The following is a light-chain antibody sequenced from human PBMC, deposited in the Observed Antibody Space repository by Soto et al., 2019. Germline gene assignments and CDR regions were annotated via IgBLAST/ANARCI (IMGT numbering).Light chain of an antibody. CDR2: DAS. Sequence: DSQMTVSKATLSASVGDRVTVTCRASQSISRWLTWYQQKPGKAPKLLIYDASTLESGVSSRFSGSGFGTEFSLSISSLQPDDFGSYYCQHMRTFGQGTRV. J-gene: IGKJ1*01. V-gene: IGKV1-5*01. CDR1: QSISRW. CDR3: QHMRT.